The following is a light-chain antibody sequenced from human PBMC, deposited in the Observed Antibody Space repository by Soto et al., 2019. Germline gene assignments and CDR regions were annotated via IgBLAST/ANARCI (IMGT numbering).Light chain of an antibody. V-gene: IGLV2-14*01. Sequence: QSALTQPASVSGSPGQSISISCTGTSSDIGRYNFVSWYQQHPGKAPKLMIYEVTNRPSGVSNRFSGSKSGNTASLTISGLQAEDEAHYYCSSYTSSTNMGLFGGGTKVTVL. CDR2: EVT. J-gene: IGLJ3*02. CDR3: SSYTSSTNMGL. CDR1: SSDIGRYNF.